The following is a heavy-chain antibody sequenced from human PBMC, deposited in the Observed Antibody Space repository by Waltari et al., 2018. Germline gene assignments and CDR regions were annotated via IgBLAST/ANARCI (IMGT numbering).Heavy chain of an antibody. CDR2: IYYSGTD. V-gene: IGHV4-39*01. CDR1: GDSITSRNYY. J-gene: IGHJ5*02. D-gene: IGHD3-3*01. CDR3: ARLLPYDFWSSYSGWFDP. Sequence: QLHLQESGPILVKPSETLSLTCTVSGDSITSRNYYWGWIRQSPEKGLEWIGSIYYSGTDYYNPSLKSRVTISVDSSKNQFSLKVNSVTVADTAVYYCARLLPYDFWSSYSGWFDPWGQGVLVTVSS.